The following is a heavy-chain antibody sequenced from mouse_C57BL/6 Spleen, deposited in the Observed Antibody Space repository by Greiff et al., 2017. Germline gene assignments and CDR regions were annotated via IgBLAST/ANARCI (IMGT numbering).Heavy chain of an antibody. V-gene: IGHV5-17*01. CDR2: ISSGSSTF. Sequence: EVKLVESGGGLVKPGGSLKLSCAASGFTFSDYGMHWVRQAPEKGLEWVAYISSGSSTFYYADTVKGRFTISRDNAKNNLFLQMTSLRSEDTAMDYCASPAYYSNYVNAMDYWGQGTSVTVSS. CDR1: GFTFSDYG. CDR3: ASPAYYSNYVNAMDY. J-gene: IGHJ4*01. D-gene: IGHD2-5*01.